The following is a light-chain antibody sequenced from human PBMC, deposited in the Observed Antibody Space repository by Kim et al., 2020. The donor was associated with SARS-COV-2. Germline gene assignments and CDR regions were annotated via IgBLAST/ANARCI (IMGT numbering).Light chain of an antibody. CDR2: GNT. CDR3: QSYDSSLSVYV. V-gene: IGLV1-40*01. CDR1: SSDIGAGFD. J-gene: IGLJ1*01. Sequence: SVLTQPPSVSGAPGQRVTISCTGSSSDIGAGFDVHWYQHLPGTAPKLLIYGNTNRPSGVPDRFSGSKSGTSASLAITGLQAEDEADYYCQSYDSSLSVYVFGTGTKVTVL.